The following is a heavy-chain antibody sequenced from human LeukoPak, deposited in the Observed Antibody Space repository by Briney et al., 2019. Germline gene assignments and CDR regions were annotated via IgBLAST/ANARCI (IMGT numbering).Heavy chain of an antibody. CDR3: TRDPACRSSSCYWGFDY. J-gene: IGHJ4*02. Sequence: GGSLRLSCTASGFTFGDYAMSWVRQAPGKGLEWVGFIRSKAYGGTIEYAASVKGRFTISRDDSKSIAYLQMNSLKTEDTALYYCTRDPACRSSSCYWGFDYWGQGTLVTVSS. D-gene: IGHD2-15*01. CDR2: IRSKAYGGTI. CDR1: GFTFGDYA. V-gene: IGHV3-49*04.